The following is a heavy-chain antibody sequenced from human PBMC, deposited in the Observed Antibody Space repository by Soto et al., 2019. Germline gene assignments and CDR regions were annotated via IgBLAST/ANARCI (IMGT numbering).Heavy chain of an antibody. CDR2: IIPIFGTA. Sequence: ASVKVSCKASGGTFSSYAISWVRQAPGQGLEWMGGIIPIFGTANYAQKFQGRVTITADESTSTAYMELSSLRSEDTAVYYCARVRSITGASNYYYYYGMDVWGQGTTVTVSS. V-gene: IGHV1-69*13. J-gene: IGHJ6*02. CDR3: ARVRSITGASNYYYYYGMDV. CDR1: GGTFSSYA. D-gene: IGHD1-26*01.